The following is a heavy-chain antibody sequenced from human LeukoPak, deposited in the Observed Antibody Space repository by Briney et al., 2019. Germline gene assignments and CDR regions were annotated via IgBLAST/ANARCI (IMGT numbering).Heavy chain of an antibody. Sequence: GGSLRLSCAASGFTFSSYAMSWVRQAPGKGLEWVSAISGNGGSTYYADSVKGRFTISRDNSKNTLYLQMNSLRAEDTAVYYCAKRRIWRGDFDYWGQGTLVTVSS. CDR2: ISGNGGST. V-gene: IGHV3-23*01. CDR1: GFTFSSYA. D-gene: IGHD2/OR15-2a*01. CDR3: AKRRIWRGDFDY. J-gene: IGHJ4*02.